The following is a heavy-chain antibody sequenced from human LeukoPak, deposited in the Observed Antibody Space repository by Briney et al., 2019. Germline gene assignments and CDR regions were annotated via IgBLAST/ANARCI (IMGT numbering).Heavy chain of an antibody. V-gene: IGHV3-23*01. J-gene: IGHJ4*02. Sequence: PGGSLRLSCAVYGITVSNYGISWVRQAPGKWLECVAGISDSGGRTNYAHSVKGRFTISRDNPKNTMYLQMNSLRAEETAVYFCAKRGVVIRVILVGFHKEAYYFDSWGQGALVTVSS. D-gene: IGHD3-10*01. CDR2: ISDSGGRT. CDR3: AKRGVVIRVILVGFHKEAYYFDS. CDR1: GITVSNYG.